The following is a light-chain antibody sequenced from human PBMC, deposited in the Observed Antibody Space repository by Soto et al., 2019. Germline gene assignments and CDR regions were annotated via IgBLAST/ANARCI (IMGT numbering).Light chain of an antibody. CDR1: SSDVGGYAY. J-gene: IGLJ3*02. Sequence: QSALTQPASVSGSPGQSITISCTGTSSDVGGYAYVSWYQQYPGKAPKLVISEVTNRPSGISHRFSGSRSGNTASLTISGLQADDEADYYCHAYDRSLSGSVFGGGTKLTVL. V-gene: IGLV2-14*01. CDR2: EVT. CDR3: HAYDRSLSGSV.